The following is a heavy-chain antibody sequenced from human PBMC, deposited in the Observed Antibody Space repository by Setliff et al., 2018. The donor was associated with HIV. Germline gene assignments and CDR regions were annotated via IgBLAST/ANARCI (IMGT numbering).Heavy chain of an antibody. V-gene: IGHV4-34*01. CDR1: GGSFSAYS. CDR2: INHSGST. Sequence: SETLSLTCAVYGGSFSAYSWTWIRQPPGKGLEWIGDINHSGSTNYNPSLKSRVTILVDTSKNQFSLKLNSVTAADTAVYYCARGSKPDYWGQGTLVTVSS. CDR3: ARGSKPDY. J-gene: IGHJ4*02.